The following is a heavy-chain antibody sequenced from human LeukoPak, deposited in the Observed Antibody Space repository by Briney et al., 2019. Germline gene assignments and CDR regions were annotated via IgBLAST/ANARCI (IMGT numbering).Heavy chain of an antibody. CDR2: ISVSGGST. CDR3: AKGGDYVWGSSGGGWVREIYYYYYYMDV. CDR1: GFTFSSYW. Sequence: AGGSLRLSCAASGFTFSSYWMHWVRQAPGKGLEWVSAISVSGGSTYYADSVKGRFTISRDNSKNTLYLQMNSLRAEDMAVYYCAKGGDYVWGSSGGGWVREIYYYYYYMDVWGKGTTVTVSS. J-gene: IGHJ6*03. V-gene: IGHV3-23*01. D-gene: IGHD3-16*01.